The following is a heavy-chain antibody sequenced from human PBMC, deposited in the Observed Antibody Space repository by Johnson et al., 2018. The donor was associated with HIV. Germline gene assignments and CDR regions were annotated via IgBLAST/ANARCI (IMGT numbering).Heavy chain of an antibody. J-gene: IGHJ3*02. Sequence: QVQLVESGGGVVQPGRSLRLSCAASGFTFSSYAMHWVRQAPGKGLEWVAVISYDGSNKYYADSVKGRFTISRDNSKNTLYLQMNSLRAEDTAVYYCARGAPPTWYSSSWRGGAFDIWGQGTMVTVS. V-gene: IGHV3-30*04. CDR2: ISYDGSNK. D-gene: IGHD6-13*01. CDR3: ARGAPPTWYSSSWRGGAFDI. CDR1: GFTFSSYA.